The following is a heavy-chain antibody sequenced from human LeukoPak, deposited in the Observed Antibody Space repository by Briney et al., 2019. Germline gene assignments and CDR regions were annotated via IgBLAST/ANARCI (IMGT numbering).Heavy chain of an antibody. CDR1: GYTFTSYG. J-gene: IGHJ4*02. CDR2: ISAYNGNT. V-gene: IGHV1-18*01. CDR3: ARDPGIGSSSWYGGIDY. Sequence: ASVKVSRKASGYTFTSYGIRWVRQAPGQGLEWMGWISAYNGNTNYAQKLQGRVTMTTDTSTSTAYMELRSLRSDDTAVYYCARDPGIGSSSWYGGIDYWGQGTLVTVSS. D-gene: IGHD6-13*01.